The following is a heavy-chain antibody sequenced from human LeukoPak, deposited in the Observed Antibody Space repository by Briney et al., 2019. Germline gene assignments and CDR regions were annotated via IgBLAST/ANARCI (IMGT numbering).Heavy chain of an antibody. CDR1: GFTFSSYS. CDR3: ARFKQQPESAFDI. CDR2: ISSSSSTI. Sequence: GGSLRLSCAASGFTFSSYSMNWVRQAPGKGLEWVSYISSSSSTIYYADSVKGRFTISRDNAKNSLYLQMNSLRAEDTAVYYCARFKQQPESAFDIWGQGTMVTVSS. V-gene: IGHV3-48*04. J-gene: IGHJ3*02. D-gene: IGHD6-13*01.